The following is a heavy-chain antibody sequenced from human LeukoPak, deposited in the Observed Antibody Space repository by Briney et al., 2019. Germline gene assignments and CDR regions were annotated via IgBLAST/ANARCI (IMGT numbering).Heavy chain of an antibody. CDR3: ARERGILRGDAFDL. CDR2: IYSSGNT. J-gene: IGHJ3*01. CDR1: GVSFSTYY. V-gene: IGHV4-4*07. Sequence: SETLSLTFTVSGVSFSTYYWTWIRQPAGKGLEWIGRIYSSGNTNYNPSLESRVTMSIDTSKHQFSLKLTSVTAADTAVYYCARERGILRGDAFDLWGQGTMVTVSS. D-gene: IGHD1-26*01.